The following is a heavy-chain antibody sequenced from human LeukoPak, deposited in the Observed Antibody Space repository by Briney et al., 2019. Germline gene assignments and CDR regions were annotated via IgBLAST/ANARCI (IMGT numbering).Heavy chain of an antibody. J-gene: IGHJ5*02. D-gene: IGHD3-22*01. CDR3: ARAFYFDSSPSYDL. CDR2: IYPSGST. Sequence: KSSGTLSLTCAVSGDSISSNIWWIWLRQPPGKGLEWIGEIYPSGSTNYNPSLKSRVTISVDKSKNQFSLKLSSVTAADTTVYYCARAFYFDSSPSYDLWGQGTLVTVSS. V-gene: IGHV4-4*02. CDR1: GDSISSNIW.